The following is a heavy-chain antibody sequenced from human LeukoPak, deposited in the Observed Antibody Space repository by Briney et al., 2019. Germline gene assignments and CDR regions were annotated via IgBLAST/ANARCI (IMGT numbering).Heavy chain of an antibody. J-gene: IGHJ4*02. V-gene: IGHV4-38-2*02. CDR3: ARSSYIAAPDY. D-gene: IGHD6-13*01. Sequence: SETLSLTCTVSGYSISSGYYWGWIRQPPGKGLEWIGSIYYSGSTYYNPSLKSRVTISVDTSKNQFSLKLSSVTAADTAVYYCARSSYIAAPDYWGQGTLVTVSS. CDR1: GYSISSGYY. CDR2: IYYSGST.